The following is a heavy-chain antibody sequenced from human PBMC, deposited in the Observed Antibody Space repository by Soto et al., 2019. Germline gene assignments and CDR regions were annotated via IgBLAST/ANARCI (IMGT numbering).Heavy chain of an antibody. CDR1: GFTFTNSA. J-gene: IGHJ5*02. CDR3: AAELRLHSRWFDT. D-gene: IGHD4-4*01. CDR2: IVVGGGDT. V-gene: IGHV1-58*01. Sequence: SVKVSCKASGFTFTNSAVQWGRQARGQRLEWIGWIVVGGGDTSYAQKFRERVTITRDMSTTTAYIELGSLTSDDTAVYYCAAELRLHSRWFDTWGQGPLATVSP.